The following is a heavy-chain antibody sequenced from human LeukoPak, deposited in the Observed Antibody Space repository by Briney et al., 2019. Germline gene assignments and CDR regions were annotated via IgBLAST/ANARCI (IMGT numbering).Heavy chain of an antibody. CDR2: ISYDGSNK. D-gene: IGHD4-17*01. CDR3: AKDNWRYGDYVPNLCDY. Sequence: GGSLRLSCAASGFTFSSYGMHWVRQAPGKGLEWVAVISYDGSNKYYADSVKGRFTISRDNSKNTPYLQMNSLRAEDTAVYYCAKDNWRYGDYVPNLCDYWGQGTLVTVSS. J-gene: IGHJ4*02. CDR1: GFTFSSYG. V-gene: IGHV3-30*18.